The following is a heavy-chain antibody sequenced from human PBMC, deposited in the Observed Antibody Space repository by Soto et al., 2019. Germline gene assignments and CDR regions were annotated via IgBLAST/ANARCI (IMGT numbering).Heavy chain of an antibody. Sequence: QVQLVQSGAEVKKPGASVKVSCKASGYTFTSYGISWVRQAPGQGLEWMGWISAYNSNTNYAQKLQGRVTMTTDTPTSTAYMELRSRRSDDTAVYYWARDSKLLPTGGDYWGQGTLVTVSS. CDR1: GYTFTSYG. V-gene: IGHV1-18*01. D-gene: IGHD2-15*01. CDR2: ISAYNSNT. CDR3: ARDSKLLPTGGDY. J-gene: IGHJ4*02.